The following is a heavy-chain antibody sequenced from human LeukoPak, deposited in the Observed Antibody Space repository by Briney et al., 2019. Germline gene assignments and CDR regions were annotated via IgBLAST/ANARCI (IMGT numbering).Heavy chain of an antibody. Sequence: SETLSLTCAVYGGTFSGYYWSWIRHPPGKGLEWIGEINHSGSTNYNPSLKSRVTISVDTSKNQFSLKLSSVTAADTAVYYCARFTTIFGVVIVDYWGQGTLVTVSS. CDR3: ARFTTIFGVVIVDY. V-gene: IGHV4-34*01. CDR1: GGTFSGYY. D-gene: IGHD3-3*01. CDR2: INHSGST. J-gene: IGHJ4*02.